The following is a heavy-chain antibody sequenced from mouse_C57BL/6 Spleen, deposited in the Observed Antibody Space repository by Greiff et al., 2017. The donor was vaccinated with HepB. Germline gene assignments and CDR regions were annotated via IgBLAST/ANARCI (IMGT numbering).Heavy chain of an antibody. CDR1: GYAFSSSW. CDR3: AIYSGNLRGFDY. V-gene: IGHV1-82*01. D-gene: IGHD2-1*01. J-gene: IGHJ2*01. Sequence: QVQLQQSGPELVKPGASVKISCKASGYAFSSSWMNWVKQRPGKGLEWIGRIYPGDGDTNYNGKFKGKATLTADKSSSTAYMQLSSLTSEDSAVYFCAIYSGNLRGFDYWGQGTTLTVSS. CDR2: IYPGDGDT.